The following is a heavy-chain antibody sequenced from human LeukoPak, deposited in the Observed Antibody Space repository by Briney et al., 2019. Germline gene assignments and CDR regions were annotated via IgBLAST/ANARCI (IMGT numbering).Heavy chain of an antibody. CDR2: FDPEDGET. CDR3: ARATPGFGRNVEKYFDY. Sequence: ASVKVSCKVSGYTLTELSMHWVRQAPGKGLEWMGGFDPEDGETIYAQKFQGRVTMTEDTSTDTAYMELSSLRSEDTAVYYCARATPGFGRNVEKYFDYWGQGTLVTVSS. V-gene: IGHV1-24*01. CDR1: GYTLTELS. D-gene: IGHD1-1*01. J-gene: IGHJ4*02.